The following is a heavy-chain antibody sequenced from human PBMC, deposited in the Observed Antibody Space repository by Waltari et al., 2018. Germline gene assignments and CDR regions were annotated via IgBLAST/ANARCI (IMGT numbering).Heavy chain of an antibody. CDR1: GFTFRSNT. D-gene: IGHD3-10*01. J-gene: IGHJ5*02. V-gene: IGHV3-23*01. Sequence: EVQLLESGGGLVQPGGSLRLSCAASGFTFRSNTMSWVRQAPGKGVEGVSGIGGRGISTLYADSVKGRFTISRDNSKNTLYLQMNSLRAEDTAVYYCVRDESSIAGSRSDNWFDPWGQGTLVTVSS. CDR2: IGGRGIST. CDR3: VRDESSIAGSRSDNWFDP.